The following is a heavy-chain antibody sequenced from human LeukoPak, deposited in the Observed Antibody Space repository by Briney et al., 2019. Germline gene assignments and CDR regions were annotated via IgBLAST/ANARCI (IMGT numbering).Heavy chain of an antibody. CDR1: GGSISSSSYY. D-gene: IGHD6-13*01. CDR3: ARGGRIAAARF. V-gene: IGHV4-39*07. Sequence: PSETLSLTCTVSGGSISSSSYYWGWIRQPPGKGLEWIGSIYYSGSTYYNPSLKSRVTISVDTSKNQFSLKLSSVTAADTAVYYCARGGRIAAARFWGQGTLVTVSS. J-gene: IGHJ4*02. CDR2: IYYSGST.